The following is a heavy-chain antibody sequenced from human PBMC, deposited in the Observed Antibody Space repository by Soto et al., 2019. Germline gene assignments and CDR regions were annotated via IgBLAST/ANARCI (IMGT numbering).Heavy chain of an antibody. J-gene: IGHJ6*02. Sequence: GGSLRLSCAASGFTFSSYSMNWVRQAPGKGLEWVSSISSSSSYIYYADSVKGRFTISRDNAKNSLYLQMNSLRAEDTAVYYCARDQRVDFWSGYNPSYYYYGMDVWGQGITVTVSS. CDR1: GFTFSSYS. CDR3: ARDQRVDFWSGYNPSYYYYGMDV. D-gene: IGHD3-3*01. CDR2: ISSSSSYI. V-gene: IGHV3-21*04.